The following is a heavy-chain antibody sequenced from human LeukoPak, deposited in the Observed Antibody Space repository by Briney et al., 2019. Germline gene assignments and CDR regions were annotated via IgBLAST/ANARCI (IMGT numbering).Heavy chain of an antibody. CDR3: ARDVGASSDYFDH. Sequence: PGGSLRLSCAASGFTFRSYEMNWVRHAPGQGQVLGSDISSSGSNIYYADSVKGRFTSSRDNAKNSQYLQMNSLSAEATAVYYCARDVGASSDYFDHWGQGTLVTVSS. CDR1: GFTFRSYE. J-gene: IGHJ4*02. CDR2: ISSSGSNI. V-gene: IGHV3-48*03.